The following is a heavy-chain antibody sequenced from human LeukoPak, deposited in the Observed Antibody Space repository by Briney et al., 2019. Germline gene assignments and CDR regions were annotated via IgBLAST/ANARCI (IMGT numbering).Heavy chain of an antibody. CDR3: ANYGSVSYFAY. V-gene: IGHV3-33*06. CDR2: IWYDESKE. D-gene: IGHD3-10*01. Sequence: GGSLRLSCAASGFTFSSYAMHWVRQAPGKGLEWVAVIWYDESKEYYADPVKGRFTISRDNSKNMLYLQMNSLRAEDTAVYYCANYGSVSYFAYWGQGTLVTVSS. J-gene: IGHJ4*02. CDR1: GFTFSSYA.